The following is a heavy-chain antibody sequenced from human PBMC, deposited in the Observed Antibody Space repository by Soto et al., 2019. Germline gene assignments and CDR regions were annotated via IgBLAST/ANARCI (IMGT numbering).Heavy chain of an antibody. CDR2: IYYTGST. J-gene: IGHJ4*02. CDR3: ARSYVYCSGGSCYYHYFDY. D-gene: IGHD2-15*01. CDR1: GGSISGYY. V-gene: IGHV4-59*08. Sequence: SETLSLTCTVSGGSISGYYWSWIRQPPGKRLEWIGYIYYTGSTNYNPSLKSRVTISVDTSKNQFSLKLSSVTAADTAVYYCARSYVYCSGGSCYYHYFDYWGQGTLVTVSS.